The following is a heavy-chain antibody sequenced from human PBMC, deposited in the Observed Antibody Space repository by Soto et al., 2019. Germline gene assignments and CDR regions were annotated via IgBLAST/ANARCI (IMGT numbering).Heavy chain of an antibody. V-gene: IGHV1-18*01. Sequence: SVKGSCQASGYTFTSYGISWVRQAPGQGLEWMGWISAYNGNTNYAQKLQGRVTMTTDTSTSTAYMELRSLRSDDTAVYYCARESNSGNWFDPWGQGTLVTVS. D-gene: IGHD1-1*01. CDR2: ISAYNGNT. CDR1: GYTFTSYG. CDR3: ARESNSGNWFDP. J-gene: IGHJ5*02.